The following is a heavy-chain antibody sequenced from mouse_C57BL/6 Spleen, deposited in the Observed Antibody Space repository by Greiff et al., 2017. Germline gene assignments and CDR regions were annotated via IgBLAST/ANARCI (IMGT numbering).Heavy chain of an antibody. CDR2: ISYSGST. Sequence: LVESGPGMVKPSQSLSLTCTVTGYSITSGYDWHWIRHFPGNKLEWMGYISYSGSTNYNPSLKSRISITHDTSKNHFFLKLNSVTTEDTATYYCARDGTTVPFAYWGQGTLVTVSA. J-gene: IGHJ3*01. CDR1: GYSITSGYD. D-gene: IGHD1-1*01. CDR3: ARDGTTVPFAY. V-gene: IGHV3-1*01.